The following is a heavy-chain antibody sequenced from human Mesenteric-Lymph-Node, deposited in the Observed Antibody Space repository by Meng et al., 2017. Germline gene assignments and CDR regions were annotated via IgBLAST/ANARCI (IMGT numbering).Heavy chain of an antibody. V-gene: IGHV1-2*06. D-gene: IGHD6-19*01. CDR3: ARVRGVAGTNYFDY. J-gene: IGHJ4*02. Sequence: QGPLVQSGAEGKKPGASVKVSGKASGYTFTGYYMHWVRQAPGQGLEWMGRINPNSGGTNYAQKFQGRVTMTRDTSISTAYMELSRLRSDDTAVYYCARVRGVAGTNYFDYWGQGTLVTVSS. CDR2: INPNSGGT. CDR1: GYTFTGYY.